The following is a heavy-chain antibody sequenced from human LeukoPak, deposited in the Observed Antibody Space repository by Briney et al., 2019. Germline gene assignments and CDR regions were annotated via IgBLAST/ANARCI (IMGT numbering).Heavy chain of an antibody. V-gene: IGHV4-39*01. CDR1: GGSISSSSYY. CDR2: IYYSGST. D-gene: IGHD3-10*01. CDR3: ATRLLWFGELAQGPFDY. J-gene: IGHJ4*02. Sequence: SETLSLTCTVSGGSISSSSYYWGWIRQPQGKGLEWIGSIYYSGSTYYNLSLKSRVTISVDTSKNQFSLKLSSVTAADTAVYYCATRLLWFGELAQGPFDYWGQGTLVTVSS.